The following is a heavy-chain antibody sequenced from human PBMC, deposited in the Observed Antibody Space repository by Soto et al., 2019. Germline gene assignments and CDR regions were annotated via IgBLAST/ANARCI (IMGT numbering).Heavy chain of an antibody. CDR3: ARGSRKLGSRGTHWYFDH. D-gene: IGHD7-27*01. Sequence: QVQLQESGTELVKPSGTLSLTCAVSGGSISSSNWWSWVRQPPRKGLEWIGENYHRGSTNYNPSLKRLVAISVDKSKNQFSLKLSSVTAADTAVYYCARGSRKLGSRGTHWYFDHWGRGTLVTVSS. CDR2: NYHRGST. J-gene: IGHJ2*01. V-gene: IGHV4-4*02. CDR1: GGSISSSNW.